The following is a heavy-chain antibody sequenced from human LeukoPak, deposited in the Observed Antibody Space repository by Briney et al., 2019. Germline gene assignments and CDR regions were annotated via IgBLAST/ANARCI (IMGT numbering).Heavy chain of an antibody. V-gene: IGHV1-69*06. D-gene: IGHD2-15*01. J-gene: IGHJ6*03. CDR2: IIPIFGTA. CDR1: GGTFSSYV. CDR3: ARGHGVVYYYMDV. Sequence: GASVKVSCKASGGTFSSYVISWVRQAPGQGLEWMGGIIPIFGTANYAQKFQGRVTITADKSTSTAYMELSSLRAGDTAVYYCARGHGVVYYYMDVWGKGTTVTVSS.